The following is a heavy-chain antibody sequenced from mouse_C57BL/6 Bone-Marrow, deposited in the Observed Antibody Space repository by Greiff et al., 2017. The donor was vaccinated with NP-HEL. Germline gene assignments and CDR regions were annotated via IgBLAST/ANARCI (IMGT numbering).Heavy chain of an antibody. V-gene: IGHV15-2*01. J-gene: IGHJ1*03. Sequence: QVQLQQSGSELRSPGSSVKLSCKDFDSEVFPIAYMSWVRQKPGHGFEWIGGILPSIGRTIYGEKFEDKATLDAGTLSNTAYLELNSLTSEDSAIYYCARKIITTVVARYWYFDVWGTGTTVTVSS. D-gene: IGHD1-1*01. CDR2: ILPSIGRT. CDR1: DSEVFPIAY. CDR3: ARKIITTVVARYWYFDV.